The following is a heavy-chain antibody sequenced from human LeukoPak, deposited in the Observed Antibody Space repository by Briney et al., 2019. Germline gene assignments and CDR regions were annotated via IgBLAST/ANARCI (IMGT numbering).Heavy chain of an antibody. D-gene: IGHD6-19*01. CDR3: ARRGIAVAGTPAEYFQH. V-gene: IGHV5-51*01. Sequence: GESLKISCKGSGYSFTNYWIGWVRQTPGKGLEWMGIIYPGDSDTRYSPSFQGQVTISADKSISTAYLHWSSLKASDTAMYYCARRGIAVAGTPAEYFQHWGQGTLVTVSS. J-gene: IGHJ1*01. CDR1: GYSFTNYW. CDR2: IYPGDSDT.